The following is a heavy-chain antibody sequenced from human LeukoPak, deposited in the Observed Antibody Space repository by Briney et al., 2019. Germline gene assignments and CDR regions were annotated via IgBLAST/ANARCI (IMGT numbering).Heavy chain of an antibody. D-gene: IGHD2-8*01. V-gene: IGHV3-23*01. J-gene: IGHJ6*03. CDR1: GSTVSSNY. CDR3: AKGGVGCTNGVCSPYYYYYYMDV. Sequence: PGGSLRLSCAASGSTVSSNYMSWVRQAPGKGLEWVSAISGSGGSTYYADSVKGRFTISRDNSKNTLYLQMNSLRAEDTAVYYCAKGGVGCTNGVCSPYYYYYYMDVWGKGTTVTVSS. CDR2: ISGSGGST.